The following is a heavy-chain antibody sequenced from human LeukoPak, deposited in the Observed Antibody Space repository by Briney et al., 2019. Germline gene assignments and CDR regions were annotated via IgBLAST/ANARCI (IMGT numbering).Heavy chain of an antibody. V-gene: IGHV1-24*01. J-gene: IGHJ6*02. Sequence: GASVKVSCKVSGYTLTELSMHWVRQAPGKGLEWMGGFDPEDGETIYAQKFQGRVTITADKSTSTVYMELSSLRSEDTAVYYCARPRGTITMVRGPPGYGMDVWGQGTTVTVSS. CDR1: GYTLTELS. D-gene: IGHD3-10*01. CDR2: FDPEDGET. CDR3: ARPRGTITMVRGPPGYGMDV.